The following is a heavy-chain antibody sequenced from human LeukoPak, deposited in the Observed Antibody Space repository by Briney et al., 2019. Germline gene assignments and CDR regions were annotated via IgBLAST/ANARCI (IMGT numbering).Heavy chain of an antibody. Sequence: GSSVKVSCKASGGTFSSYAISWVRQAPGQGLEWMGGIIPIFGTANYAQKFQGRVTMTEDTSTDTAYMELSSLRSEDTAVYYCATFWPSQQLDWGQGTLVTVSS. CDR3: ATFWPSQQLD. CDR2: IIPIFGTA. D-gene: IGHD6-13*01. CDR1: GGTFSSYA. V-gene: IGHV1-69*06. J-gene: IGHJ4*02.